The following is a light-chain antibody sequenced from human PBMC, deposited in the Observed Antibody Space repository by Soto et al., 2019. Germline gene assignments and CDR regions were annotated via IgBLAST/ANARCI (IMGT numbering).Light chain of an antibody. CDR3: QQYGSASLYT. J-gene: IGKJ2*01. CDR1: QSVSLSY. CDR2: GAS. Sequence: EIVLTQSPGTLSLSPGERATLSCRASQSVSLSYLAWSQQKPGQAPRLLIYGASSRTTGFPDRFSGSGSGTDFTLTIIRLEPEDFAVYYCQQYGSASLYTFGQGTKLEIK. V-gene: IGKV3-20*01.